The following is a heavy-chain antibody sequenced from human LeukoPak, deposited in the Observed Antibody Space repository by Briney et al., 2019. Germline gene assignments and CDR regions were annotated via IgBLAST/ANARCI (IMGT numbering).Heavy chain of an antibody. J-gene: IGHJ3*02. V-gene: IGHV4-34*01. CDR3: ARHRVTRGAFDI. CDR2: INHSGST. Sequence: PSETLSLTCAVYGGSFSGYYWSWIRQPPGKGLEWIGEINHSGSTNYNPSLKSRVTISVDTSKNQFSLRLSSVTAADTAVYYCARHRVTRGAFDIWGQGTMVTVSS. D-gene: IGHD2-21*02. CDR1: GGSFSGYY.